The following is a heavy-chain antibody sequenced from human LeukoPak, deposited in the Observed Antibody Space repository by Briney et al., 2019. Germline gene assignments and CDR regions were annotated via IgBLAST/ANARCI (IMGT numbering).Heavy chain of an antibody. CDR2: IYYSGST. V-gene: IGHV4-39*01. CDR1: GCSISSSSYY. Sequence: SETLSLTCTVSGCSISSSSYYWGWIRQPPGKGLEWIGSIYYSGSTYYNPSLKSRVTISVDTSKNQFSLKLSSVTAADTAVYYCARLGMAARALIDYWGQGTLVTVSS. CDR3: ARLGMAARALIDY. J-gene: IGHJ4*02. D-gene: IGHD6-6*01.